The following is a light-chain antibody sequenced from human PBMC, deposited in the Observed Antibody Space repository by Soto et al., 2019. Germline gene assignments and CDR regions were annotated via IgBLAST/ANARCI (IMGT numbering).Light chain of an antibody. CDR2: EVS. J-gene: IGLJ1*01. CDR3: SSYRSGATLN. CDR1: KNDVGFYDF. V-gene: IGLV2-14*01. Sequence: QSALTQPPSASGSPGQSVTISCTGTKNDVGFYDFVSWYQHHPGKAPKLMIYEVSNRPSGVSNRFSGSKSGNTASLTISGLQTEDEADYYCSSYRSGATLNFGTGTKLTVL.